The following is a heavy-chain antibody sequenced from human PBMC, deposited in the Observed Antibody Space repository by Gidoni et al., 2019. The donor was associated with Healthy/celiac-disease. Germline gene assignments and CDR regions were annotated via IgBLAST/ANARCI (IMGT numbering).Heavy chain of an antibody. V-gene: IGHV4-34*01. D-gene: IGHD5-12*01. J-gene: IGHJ4*02. Sequence: QVQLQQWGAGLEKPSETLSLTCAVYGGSFSGYYWSWIRQPPGKGLEWIGEINHSGSTNYNPSLKSRVTISVDTSKNQFSLKLSSVTAADTAVYYCARGLRRGGYNYLPYWGQGTLVTVSS. CDR2: INHSGST. CDR1: GGSFSGYY. CDR3: ARGLRRGGYNYLPY.